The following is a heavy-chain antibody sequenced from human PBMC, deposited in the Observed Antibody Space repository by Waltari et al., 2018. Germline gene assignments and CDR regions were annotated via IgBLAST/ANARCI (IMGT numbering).Heavy chain of an antibody. CDR3: AKGTQLRDAFDI. CDR1: GFPFTNYA. D-gene: IGHD6-6*01. CDR2: ISGSGEST. V-gene: IGHV3-23*01. Sequence: EVQLLESGGGLVQPGGSLRLSCEASGFPFTNYAMNWVRQAPGKGTEWGSAISGSGESTYYADSVKGRFSISRDNPKNTLYLQMSSLRAEDTAVYYCAKGTQLRDAFDIWGQGTMVTVSS. J-gene: IGHJ3*02.